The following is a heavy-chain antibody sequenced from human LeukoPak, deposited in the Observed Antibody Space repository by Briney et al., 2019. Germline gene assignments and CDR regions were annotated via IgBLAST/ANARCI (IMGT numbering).Heavy chain of an antibody. D-gene: IGHD5-18*01. Sequence: GGSLRLSCEASGFTFSGNWMHWVRQAPGKGLVWVSRINGDGRTTYYADSVKGLFTISRDNSKNTVYLQMNSLRAEDTAVYYCARERGYSYGYYYYGMDVWGQGTTVTVSS. J-gene: IGHJ6*02. CDR1: GFTFSGNW. CDR3: ARERGYSYGYYYYGMDV. V-gene: IGHV3-74*01. CDR2: INGDGRTT.